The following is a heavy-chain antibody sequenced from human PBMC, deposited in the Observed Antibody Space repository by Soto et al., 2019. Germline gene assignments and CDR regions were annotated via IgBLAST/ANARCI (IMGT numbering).Heavy chain of an antibody. Sequence: PGGSLRLSCAASGFTFSSYAMHCVRQAPGKGLEGVAVISYDGSNKYYADSVNGRFTISIDNSKNTLYLQMNSLRAEDTAVYYCARERLVGRGSTIITPNYFDYWGQGTMVTVSS. J-gene: IGHJ4*02. CDR1: GFTFSSYA. CDR3: ARERLVGRGSTIITPNYFDY. CDR2: ISYDGSNK. D-gene: IGHD3-9*01. V-gene: IGHV3-30-3*01.